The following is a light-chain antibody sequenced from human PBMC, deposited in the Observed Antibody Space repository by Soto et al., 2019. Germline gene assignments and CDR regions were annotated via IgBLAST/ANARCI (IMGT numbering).Light chain of an antibody. J-gene: IGKJ4*01. CDR2: AAS. CDR3: KQSKSFPLT. V-gene: IGKV1-12*01. CDR1: QDIERW. Sequence: DIQMTQSPSSLSASVLEMVIITCRASQDIERWLAWYQQKPGEAPKVLIYAASSLQSGVPSRFSGSGSGTDFSLTISSLQPEDFATYYCKQSKSFPLTFGGGTKVDI.